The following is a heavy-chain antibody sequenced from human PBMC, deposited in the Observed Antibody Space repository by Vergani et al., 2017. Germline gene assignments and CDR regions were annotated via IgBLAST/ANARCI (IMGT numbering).Heavy chain of an antibody. D-gene: IGHD2-21*01. V-gene: IGHV5-51*01. CDR3: TRHVPCGDGACLHFDH. CDR1: ESSFTSNQ. J-gene: IGHJ4*02. CDR2: INPIDSKI. Sequence: EVMLVQSGAEVKKPGESLKISCKYSESSFTSNQIAWVRQMSGKGLQWMGNINPIDSKIAYSPSFEGQFIMSVDKSITTAYLQRRSLKASDTAIYYCTRHVPCGDGACLHFDHWGQGTQVTVSS.